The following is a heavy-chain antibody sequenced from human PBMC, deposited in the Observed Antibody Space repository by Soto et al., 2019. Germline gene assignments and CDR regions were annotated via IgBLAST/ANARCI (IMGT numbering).Heavy chain of an antibody. CDR1: GGSLTTTP. V-gene: IGHV1-69*06. J-gene: IGHJ4*02. Sequence: QVQLVQSGTEVKKPGSSGKVSCKTPGGSLTTTPISWVRQAPVKGFGWMGGTGSGTGPGNHAQKFQGRLTVTADKSTRTVYMELTNLSSEDTAVYYCARRDSGGFFRFFDSWGQGTLVTVSS. CDR2: TGSGTGPG. CDR3: ARRDSGGFFRFFDS. D-gene: IGHD2-15*01.